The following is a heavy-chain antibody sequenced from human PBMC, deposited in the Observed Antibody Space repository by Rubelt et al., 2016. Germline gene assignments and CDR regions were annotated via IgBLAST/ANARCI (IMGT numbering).Heavy chain of an antibody. Sequence: EVQLVESGGGLVQPGGSLRLSCAASGFTFSSYSMNWVRQAPGKGLEWVSYISSSSSTIYYADSVKGRFTISRDNAKNSLYLQMNSLRAEDTAVYYCARDSRIQLWLNYGMDVWGQGTTVTVSS. CDR3: ARDSRIQLWLNYGMDV. D-gene: IGHD5-18*01. CDR1: GFTFSSYS. CDR2: ISSSSSTI. J-gene: IGHJ6*02. V-gene: IGHV3-48*01.